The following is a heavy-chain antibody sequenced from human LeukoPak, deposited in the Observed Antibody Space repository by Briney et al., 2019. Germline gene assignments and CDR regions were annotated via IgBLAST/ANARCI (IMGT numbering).Heavy chain of an antibody. CDR1: GFTVSSYA. Sequence: PGRSLRLSWAASGFTVSSYAMSWVRQAPGKGLEWVSAISGSGGSTYYAASVKGRFTISRDNSKNTLYLQMNSLRAEDTGVYYCAKVCGWYFYYSYMDVWGKGNTVTVSS. V-gene: IGHV3-23*01. J-gene: IGHJ6*03. CDR3: AKVCGWYFYYSYMDV. D-gene: IGHD6-19*01. CDR2: ISGSGGST.